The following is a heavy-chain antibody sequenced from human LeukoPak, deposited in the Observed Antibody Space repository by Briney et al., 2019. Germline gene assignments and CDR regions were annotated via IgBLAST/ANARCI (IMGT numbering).Heavy chain of an antibody. CDR2: IYSGGST. J-gene: IGHJ4*02. V-gene: IGHV3-66*01. CDR1: GFTVSSNY. CDR3: AKDRITMIVVVYYFDY. D-gene: IGHD3-22*01. Sequence: PGGSLRLSCAASGFTVSSNYMSWVRQAPGKGLEWVSVIYSGGSTYYADSVKGRFTISRDNSKNTLYLQMNSLRAEDTAVYYCAKDRITMIVVVYYFDYWGQGTLVTVSS.